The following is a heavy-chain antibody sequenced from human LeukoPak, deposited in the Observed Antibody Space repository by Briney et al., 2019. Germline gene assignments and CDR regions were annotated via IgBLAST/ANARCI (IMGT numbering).Heavy chain of an antibody. Sequence: SETLSLTCTVSGGSCGSISSSTYSWGWIRQPGGKGLEWIGSIYYIWNTYNNRSLNSRGKMAEETSQNKVSLKLSSVTAADTAVYYCARHFDYPNAFDIWGQGTMVTVSS. J-gene: IGHJ3*02. CDR1: GGSCGSISSSTYS. CDR2: IYYIWNT. V-gene: IGHV4-39*01. CDR3: ARHFDYPNAFDI. D-gene: IGHD3-9*01.